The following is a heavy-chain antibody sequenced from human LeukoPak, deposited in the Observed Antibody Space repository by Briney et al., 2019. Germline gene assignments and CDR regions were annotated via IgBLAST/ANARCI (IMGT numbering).Heavy chain of an antibody. CDR1: GCSITNNNYY. J-gene: IGHJ4*02. Sequence: PSETLSLTCTVSGCSITNNNYYWGRLRQPPGKGLEWISNIYYSGNTYYNPPLNSRITITVYTSKTQFSLKHNPVTAAAAAVYFCATFYHDRSRIWEYFDYWGQGTLVTVSA. D-gene: IGHD3-22*01. CDR3: ATFYHDRSRIWEYFDY. CDR2: IYYSGNT. V-gene: IGHV4-39*01.